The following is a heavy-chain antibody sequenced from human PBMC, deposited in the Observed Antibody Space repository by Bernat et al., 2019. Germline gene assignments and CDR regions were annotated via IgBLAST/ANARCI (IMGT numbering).Heavy chain of an antibody. CDR3: ARERTKNNWNPDGLED. J-gene: IGHJ4*02. Sequence: VQLVESGGGVVQPGKSLRLSCAHSGFNLSIYAMYWVRQAPGKGLEWVALISYDGNNKNYADSVKGRFTISRDNSRNTLYLQMNNLKAEDTAVYYCARERTKNNWNPDGLEDSGQGTLVSVSS. CDR1: GFNLSIYA. V-gene: IGHV3-30*04. CDR2: ISYDGNNK. D-gene: IGHD1-20*01.